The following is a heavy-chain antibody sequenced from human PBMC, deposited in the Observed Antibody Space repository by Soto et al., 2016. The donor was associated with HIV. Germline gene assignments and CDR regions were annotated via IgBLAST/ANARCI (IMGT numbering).Heavy chain of an antibody. CDR1: GFTFSSYW. Sequence: EVQLVESGGGLVQPGGSLRLSCAASGFTFSSYWMSWVRQAPGKGLEWVANIKQDGSEKYYVDSVKGRFTISRDNAKNSLYLQMNSLRAEDTAVYYCARDQAIVVVSFAFDIWGQGTMVTVSS. D-gene: IGHD3-22*01. J-gene: IGHJ3*02. CDR3: ARDQAIVVVSFAFDI. CDR2: IKQDGSEK. V-gene: IGHV3-7*01.